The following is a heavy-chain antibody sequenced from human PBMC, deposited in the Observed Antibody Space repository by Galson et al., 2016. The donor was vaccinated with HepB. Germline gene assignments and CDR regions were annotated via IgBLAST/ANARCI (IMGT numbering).Heavy chain of an antibody. CDR1: GFTCHSYT. CDR2: LTPAVDAT. CDR3: AKAKLVVGSAYEY. V-gene: IGHV3-23*01. D-gene: IGHD2-21*01. Sequence: SLRHSCAASGFTCHSYTMGWVRQAPGTGLQWLSHLTPAVDATYYAQPVKGRFTISRDNSRNPLYLQMNSLSVEDTAVYYCAKAKLVVGSAYEYWGQGTLVTVSS. J-gene: IGHJ4*02.